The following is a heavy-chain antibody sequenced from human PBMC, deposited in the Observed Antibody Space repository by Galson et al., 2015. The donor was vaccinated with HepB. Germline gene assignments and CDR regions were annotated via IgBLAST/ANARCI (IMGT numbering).Heavy chain of an antibody. CDR2: IRYDGSNK. V-gene: IGHV3-30*02. D-gene: IGHD6-19*01. CDR3: AKDLMTGYSSGWPPAEYFQH. J-gene: IGHJ1*01. Sequence: SLRLSCAASGFTFSSYGMHWVRQAPGKGLEWVAFIRYDGSNKYYADSVKGRFTISRDNSKNTPYLQMNSLRAEDTAVYYCAKDLMTGYSSGWPPAEYFQHWGQGALVTVSS. CDR1: GFTFSSYG.